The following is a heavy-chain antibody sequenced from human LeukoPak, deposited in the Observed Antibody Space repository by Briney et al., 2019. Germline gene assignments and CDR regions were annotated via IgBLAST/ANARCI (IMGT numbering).Heavy chain of an antibody. CDR2: INSDGSST. J-gene: IGHJ4*02. CDR3: AQGQYYYDSNYFDY. CDR1: GFTFSSYW. V-gene: IGHV3-74*01. D-gene: IGHD3-22*01. Sequence: GGSLRLSCAASGFTFSSYWMHWVRQAPGKGLVWVSRINSDGSSTSYADSVKGRFTISRDNAKNTMYLQMNSLRAEDTAVYYCAQGQYYYDSNYFDYWGQGTLVTVSS.